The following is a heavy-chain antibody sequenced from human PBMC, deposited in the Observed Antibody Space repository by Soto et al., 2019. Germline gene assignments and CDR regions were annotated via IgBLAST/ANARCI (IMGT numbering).Heavy chain of an antibody. CDR3: ARVGTDYGSGSPYYSDY. Sequence: GGSLRLSCAASGFTFSSYDMHWVRQATRKGLEWVSGIGTAGQTFYPDSVKGRFTISRDNAKSSVNLQMNSLRAEDTAVYYCARVGTDYGSGSPYYSDYWGQGTLVTVSS. J-gene: IGHJ4*02. D-gene: IGHD3-10*01. CDR2: IGTAGQT. V-gene: IGHV3-13*01. CDR1: GFTFSSYD.